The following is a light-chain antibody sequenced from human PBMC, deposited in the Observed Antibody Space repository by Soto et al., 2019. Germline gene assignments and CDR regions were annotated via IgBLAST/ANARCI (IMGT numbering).Light chain of an antibody. Sequence: VLTQPASVSGSPGQSITISCTGTSSDVGGYNYVSWYQQHPGKAPKLMIYDVSNRPSGVSNRFSGSKSGNTASLTISGLQAEDEADYYCSSYTSSSTVVFGGGTKLTVL. CDR2: DVS. CDR1: SSDVGGYNY. CDR3: SSYTSSSTVV. V-gene: IGLV2-14*01. J-gene: IGLJ2*01.